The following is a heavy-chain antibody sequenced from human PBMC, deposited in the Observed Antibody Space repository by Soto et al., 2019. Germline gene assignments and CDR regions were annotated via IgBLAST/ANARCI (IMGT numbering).Heavy chain of an antibody. Sequence: PGGSLRLSCAASGFTFSSYGMHWVRQAPGKGLEWVAVISYDGSNKYYADSVKGRFTISRDNSKNTLYLQMNSLRAEDTAVYYCAKDLAVVVAATPSTYYYGMDVWGQGTTVTVSS. CDR1: GFTFSSYG. CDR2: ISYDGSNK. V-gene: IGHV3-30*18. CDR3: AKDLAVVVAATPSTYYYGMDV. D-gene: IGHD2-15*01. J-gene: IGHJ6*02.